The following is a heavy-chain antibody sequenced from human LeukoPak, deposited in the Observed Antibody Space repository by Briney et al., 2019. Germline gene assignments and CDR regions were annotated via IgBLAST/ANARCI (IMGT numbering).Heavy chain of an antibody. CDR1: GGSISSFY. CDR2: IYYSGST. D-gene: IGHD4-17*01. V-gene: IGHV4-59*08. CDR3: ARHADGNQVDY. J-gene: IGHJ4*02. Sequence: PSETLSLTCTVSGGSISSFYWSWIRQPPGKGQEWIGYIYYSGSTNYNPSLNSRVTISVDTSKNQFSLKLSSVTAAATAVYYCARHADGNQVDYWGQGTLVTVSS.